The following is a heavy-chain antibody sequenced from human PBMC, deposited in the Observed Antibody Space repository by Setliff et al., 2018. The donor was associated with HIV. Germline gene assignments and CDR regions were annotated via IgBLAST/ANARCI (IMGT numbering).Heavy chain of an antibody. CDR1: GGSISSHY. V-gene: IGHV4-59*11. CDR2: IYYSGST. J-gene: IGHJ6*03. Sequence: SETLSLTCTVSGGSISSHYWSWIRQPPGKGLEWIGHIYYSGSTDYNPSLTSRVTISVDTSKNQFSLKLSSVTAADTAVYYCARVKTYGDYPYYYYYMDVWGKGTTVTVSS. CDR3: ARVKTYGDYPYYYYYMDV. D-gene: IGHD4-17*01.